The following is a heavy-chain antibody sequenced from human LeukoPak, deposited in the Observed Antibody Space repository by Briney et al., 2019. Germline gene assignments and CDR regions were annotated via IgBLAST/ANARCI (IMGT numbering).Heavy chain of an antibody. V-gene: IGHV1-18*01. CDR3: ARASFDH. J-gene: IGHJ4*02. CDR2: ISTYNGNT. CDR1: GYTFVTYG. Sequence: APVKVSCKASGYTFVTYGINWVRQAPGQGPEWIGWISTYNGNTKYALKFQDRVTLTRDTSTTTAYMELKSLTSDDRAVYYCARASFDHWGQGTLVIVSS.